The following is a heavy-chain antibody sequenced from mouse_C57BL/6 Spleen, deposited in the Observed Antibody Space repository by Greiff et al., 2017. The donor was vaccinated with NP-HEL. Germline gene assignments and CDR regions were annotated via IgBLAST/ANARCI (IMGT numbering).Heavy chain of an antibody. D-gene: IGHD1-1*01. CDR2: INPNNGGT. CDR3: ARLLYGSHYYAMDY. V-gene: IGHV1-22*01. Sequence: EVQLQQSGPELVKPGASVKMSCKASGYTFTDYNMHWVKQSHGKSLEWIGYINPNNGGTSYNQKFKGKATLTVNKSSSTAYMELRSLTSEDSAVYYCARLLYGSHYYAMDYWGQGTSVTVSS. J-gene: IGHJ4*01. CDR1: GYTFTDYN.